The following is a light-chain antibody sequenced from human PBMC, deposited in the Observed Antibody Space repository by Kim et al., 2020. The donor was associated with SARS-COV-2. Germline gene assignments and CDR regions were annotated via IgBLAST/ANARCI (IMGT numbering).Light chain of an antibody. CDR2: DAF. Sequence: PGESATLSCRASQSIGSSLAWYQHKPGQAPRLLIYDAFNMATGIPARPSGSGSVTDSTPTISSLEPEDFAVYYYQHRSNWYTFRQGTRLEI. V-gene: IGKV3-11*01. J-gene: IGKJ2*01. CDR3: QHRSNWYT. CDR1: QSIGSS.